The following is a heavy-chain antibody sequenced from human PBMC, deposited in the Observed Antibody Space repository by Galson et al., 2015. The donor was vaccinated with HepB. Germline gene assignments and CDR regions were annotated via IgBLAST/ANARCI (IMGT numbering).Heavy chain of an antibody. CDR3: ATDSSVYFFFDN. Sequence: SVKVSCKASGYTFSSYGISWVRQAPGQRPEWMGWISGYSGDTNYAQNFQGRVTMTTDTSTSTAYMELRSLRSDDTAVDYCATDSSVYFFFDNGGQGTLVVVSS. V-gene: IGHV1-18*01. CDR2: ISGYSGDT. CDR1: GYTFSSYG. D-gene: IGHD3-22*01. J-gene: IGHJ4*02.